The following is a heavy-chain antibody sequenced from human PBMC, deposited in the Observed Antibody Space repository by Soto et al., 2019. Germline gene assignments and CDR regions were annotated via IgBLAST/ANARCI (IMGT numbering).Heavy chain of an antibody. CDR2: ISSSSSYI. V-gene: IGHV3-21*01. Sequence: GGSLRLSCAASGFTFSSYSMNGVRQAPGKGLEWVSSISSSSSYIYYADSVKGRFTISRDNAKNSLYLQMNSLRAEDTAVYYWGRGGGGGGDSDAFDIWGQGTMVTVSS. D-gene: IGHD2-21*02. J-gene: IGHJ3*02. CDR3: GRGGGGGGDSDAFDI. CDR1: GFTFSSYS.